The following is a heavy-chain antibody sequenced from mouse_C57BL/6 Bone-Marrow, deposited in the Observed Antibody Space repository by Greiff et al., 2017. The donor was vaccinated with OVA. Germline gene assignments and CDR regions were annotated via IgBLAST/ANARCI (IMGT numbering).Heavy chain of an antibody. Sequence: DVKLVESGGDLVKPGGSLKLSCAASGFTFSSYGMSWVRQTPDKRLEWVATISSGGSYTYYPDSVKGRFTISRDNAKNTLYLQMSSLKSEDTAMYYCARGGYGNLFAYWGQGTLVTVSA. J-gene: IGHJ3*01. D-gene: IGHD2-10*02. CDR3: ARGGYGNLFAY. CDR1: GFTFSSYG. V-gene: IGHV5-6*02. CDR2: ISSGGSYT.